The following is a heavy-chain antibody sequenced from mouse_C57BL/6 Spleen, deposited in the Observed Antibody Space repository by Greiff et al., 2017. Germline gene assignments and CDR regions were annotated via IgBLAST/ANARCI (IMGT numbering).Heavy chain of an antibody. V-gene: IGHV5-4*01. D-gene: IGHD4-1*01. CDR3: AREGDWDWFAY. CDR1: GFTFSSYA. CDR2: ISDGGSYT. J-gene: IGHJ3*01. Sequence: EVQLVESGGGLVKPGGSLKLSCAASGFTFSSYAMSWVRQTPEKRLEWVATISDGGSYTYYPDNVKGRFTISRDNAKNNLYLQMSHLKSEDTAMYYCAREGDWDWFAYWGQGTLVTVSA.